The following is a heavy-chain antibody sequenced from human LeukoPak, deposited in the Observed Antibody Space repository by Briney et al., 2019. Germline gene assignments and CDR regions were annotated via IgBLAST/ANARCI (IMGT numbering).Heavy chain of an antibody. J-gene: IGHJ5*02. CDR3: ARPYYYDSRIDP. CDR1: GGSISSGDYY. Sequence: SETLSLTCTVSGGSISSGDYYWSWIRQPPGKGLEWIAYMYYSGSTYYNPSLKSRVTMSADTSKNQLSLKLSSVTAADTAVYYCARPYYYDSRIDPWGQGILVTVTA. V-gene: IGHV4-30-4*01. CDR2: MYYSGST. D-gene: IGHD3-22*01.